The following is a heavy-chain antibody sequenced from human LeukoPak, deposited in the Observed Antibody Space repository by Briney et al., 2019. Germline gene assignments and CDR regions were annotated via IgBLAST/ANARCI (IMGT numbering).Heavy chain of an antibody. CDR1: AFTFSSYS. J-gene: IGHJ4*02. CDR2: ISSSGSTI. V-gene: IGHV3-48*01. D-gene: IGHD3-10*01. Sequence: GGSLRLSWAAAAFTFSSYSMSWVRQAPGKGLGWVSYISSSGSTIYYADSVKGRFTISRDNAKNSLYLQMNSLRAEDTAVYYCAREGYYGSGSFFDYWGQGTLVTVSS. CDR3: AREGYYGSGSFFDY.